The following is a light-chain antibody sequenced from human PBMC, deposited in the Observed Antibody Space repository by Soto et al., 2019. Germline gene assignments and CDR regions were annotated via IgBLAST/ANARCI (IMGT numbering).Light chain of an antibody. Sequence: DIQMTQSPSSLSASVGDRVTIICRASQNINSYLAWFQQKPGKARKSLIYDATSLQSGVPSRFSGSGSGTDFSLTISSLQPEDAATYYCQQYERYNPSFGGGTKLEI. CDR1: QNINSY. J-gene: IGKJ4*01. CDR2: DAT. V-gene: IGKV1-16*01. CDR3: QQYERYNPS.